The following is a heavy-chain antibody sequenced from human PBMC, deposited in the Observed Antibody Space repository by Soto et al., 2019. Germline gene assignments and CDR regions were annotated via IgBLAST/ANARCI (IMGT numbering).Heavy chain of an antibody. V-gene: IGHV3-64*01. CDR2: ISSNGGST. CDR1: GFTFSSYA. CDR3: ARGPGYYFDY. Sequence: GGSLRLSCAASGFTFSSYAMHWVRQAPGKGLEYVSAISSNGGSTYYANSVKGRFTISRDNSKNTLYLQMGSLRAVDMAVYYCARGPGYYFDYWGQGT. J-gene: IGHJ4*02.